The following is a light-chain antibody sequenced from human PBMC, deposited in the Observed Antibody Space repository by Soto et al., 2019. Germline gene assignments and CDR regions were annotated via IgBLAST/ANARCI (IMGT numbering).Light chain of an antibody. J-gene: IGLJ3*02. CDR1: SSDVGYYNY. CDR3: SSYTTSSTEV. CDR2: EVS. Sequence: QSALTQPASVSGSPGQSITISCTGTSSDVGYYNYVSWYQHHPGKVPKLMIYEVSNRPSGVSHRFSGAKSGNTASLTISGRQAEDEADYYCSSYTTSSTEVFGGGTKVTVL. V-gene: IGLV2-14*01.